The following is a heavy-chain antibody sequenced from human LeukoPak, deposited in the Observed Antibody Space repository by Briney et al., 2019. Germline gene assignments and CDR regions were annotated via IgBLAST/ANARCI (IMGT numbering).Heavy chain of an antibody. CDR2: INHSGST. CDR3: ARALRYFDWTLMDV. CDR1: GGSFSGYY. J-gene: IGHJ6*03. D-gene: IGHD3-9*01. Sequence: SETLSLTCAVYGGSFSGYYWSWIRQPPGKGLEWIGEINHSGSTNYNPSLKSRVTISVDTSKNQFSLKLSSVTAADTAVYYCARALRYFDWTLMDVWGKGTTVTVSS. V-gene: IGHV4-34*01.